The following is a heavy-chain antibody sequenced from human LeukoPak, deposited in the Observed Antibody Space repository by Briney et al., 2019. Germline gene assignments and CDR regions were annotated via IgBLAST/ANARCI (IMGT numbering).Heavy chain of an antibody. V-gene: IGHV1-2*02. D-gene: IGHD1-20*01. CDR1: GYTFTGYY. CDR3: ASNWIPHGPLDY. J-gene: IGHJ4*02. CDR2: INPNSGGT. Sequence: ASAKVSCKASGYTFTGYYMHWVRQAPGQGLEWMGWINPNSGGTNYAQKFQGRVTMTRGTSISTAYMELSRLRSDDTAVYYCASNWIPHGPLDYWGQGTLVTVSS.